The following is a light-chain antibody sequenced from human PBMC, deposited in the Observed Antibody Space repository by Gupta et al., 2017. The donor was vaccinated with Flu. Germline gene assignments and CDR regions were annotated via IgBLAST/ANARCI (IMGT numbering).Light chain of an antibody. CDR3: QQYDSWPPWT. J-gene: IGKJ1*01. CDR2: DAS. V-gene: IGKV3-15*01. CDR1: QSISSK. Sequence: ELVMTQSPATLSVSPRETATLSCRASQSISSKVAWYQQKPGQAPRLLIYDASTRPTGIPVRFSGSGSGTEFTLTINSLQSEDSAAYYCQQYDSWPPWTLGQGTKVEIK.